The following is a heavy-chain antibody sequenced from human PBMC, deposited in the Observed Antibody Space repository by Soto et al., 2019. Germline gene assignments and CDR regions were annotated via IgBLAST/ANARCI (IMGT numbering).Heavy chain of an antibody. Sequence: SSVKVSCKVSGGPFRSYAISWVRQAPGQGLEWMGGIIPICGTANYAQKFQGRVTITADESTSTAYMELSSLRSKDTAVYYCARYQVAFDPWGQGTVVTVSS. J-gene: IGHJ5*02. CDR3: ARYQVAFDP. CDR2: IIPICGTA. D-gene: IGHD2-2*01. V-gene: IGHV1-69*13. CDR1: GGPFRSYA.